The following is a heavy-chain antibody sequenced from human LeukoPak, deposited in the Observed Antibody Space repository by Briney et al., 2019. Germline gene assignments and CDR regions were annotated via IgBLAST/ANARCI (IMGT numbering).Heavy chain of an antibody. Sequence: GGSLRLSCAASGFTFSNAWMSWVRHAPGEGLEWVGRIKRKSNGGTTDYAAPVKGRFTISRDDSKNTLYLQMNSLKTEDTAIYYCATGVAVAGLVPFDYWGQGTLVTVSS. J-gene: IGHJ4*02. CDR1: GFTFSNAW. D-gene: IGHD6-19*01. CDR2: IKRKSNGGTT. CDR3: ATGVAVAGLVPFDY. V-gene: IGHV3-15*01.